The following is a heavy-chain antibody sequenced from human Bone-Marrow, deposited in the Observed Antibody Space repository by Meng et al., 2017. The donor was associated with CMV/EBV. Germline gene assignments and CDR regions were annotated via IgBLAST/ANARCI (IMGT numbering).Heavy chain of an antibody. CDR1: YTFPGYY. Sequence: YTFPGYYMPWVRQVPGQGLEWMGWINPNSGGTNYAQKFQGRVTMTRDTSISTAYMELSRLRSDDTAVYYCARERDNWNDGGNWFDPWGQGTLVTVSS. V-gene: IGHV1-2*02. D-gene: IGHD1-20*01. J-gene: IGHJ5*02. CDR2: INPNSGGT. CDR3: ARERDNWNDGGNWFDP.